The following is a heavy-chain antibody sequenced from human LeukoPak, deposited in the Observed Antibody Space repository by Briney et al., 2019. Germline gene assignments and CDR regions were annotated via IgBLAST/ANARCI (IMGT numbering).Heavy chain of an antibody. CDR3: ARAVPYYYDSSGYTFDY. J-gene: IGHJ4*02. Sequence: PSETLSLTCTVSGGSISSYYWSWIRQPPGKGLEWIGYIYYSGSTNYNPSLKSRVTISVDTSKNQFSLKLSSVTAADTAVYYCARAVPYYYDSSGYTFDYWGQGTLVTVSS. CDR2: IYYSGST. D-gene: IGHD3-22*01. V-gene: IGHV4-59*01. CDR1: GGSISSYY.